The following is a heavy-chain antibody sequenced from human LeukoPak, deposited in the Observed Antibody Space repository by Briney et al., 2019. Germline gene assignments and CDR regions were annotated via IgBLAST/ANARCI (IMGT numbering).Heavy chain of an antibody. J-gene: IGHJ4*02. V-gene: IGHV3-23*01. Sequence: GGSLTLSCAASRFTFRSYAKRWVRQAPGKGLEWVSAISGSGGSTYNADSVKGRFTISRDNSKNTLYLQLNSLRAEDTAVYYCAKEPATHDYWGQGTLVTVSS. D-gene: IGHD2-15*01. CDR3: AKEPATHDY. CDR2: ISGSGGST. CDR1: RFTFRSYA.